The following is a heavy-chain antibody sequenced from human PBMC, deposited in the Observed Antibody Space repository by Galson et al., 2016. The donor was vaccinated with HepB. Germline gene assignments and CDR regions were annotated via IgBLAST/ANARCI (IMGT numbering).Heavy chain of an antibody. V-gene: IGHV1-3*04. CDR2: INTGKGNT. Sequence: SVKVSCKASGYTFTSYAMHWVRRDPGQGLEWMGWINTGKGNTRYSQNFQGRVAITRDTSASTTYMELTSLRSEDTAVYYCGRGWPKDAYNYRDLDYWGQGTLVTVAS. J-gene: IGHJ4*02. CDR1: GYTFTSYA. CDR3: GRGWPKDAYNYRDLDY. D-gene: IGHD5-24*01.